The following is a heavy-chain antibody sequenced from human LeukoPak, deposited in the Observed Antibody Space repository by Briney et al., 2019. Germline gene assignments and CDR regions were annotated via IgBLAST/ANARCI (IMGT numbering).Heavy chain of an antibody. CDR3: AKHPLSGSYYRSVDY. J-gene: IGHJ4*02. CDR1: GGSISSTSNY. Sequence: SETLSLTCTVSGGSISSTSNYWGWIRQPPGKGLGWIVSVYYSGSTHYNPSPKSRVTISVDTSKNQSSLKLSSVTAADTAVYYCAKHPLSGSYYRSVDYWGQGTLVTVSS. D-gene: IGHD1-26*01. V-gene: IGHV4-39*01. CDR2: VYYSGST.